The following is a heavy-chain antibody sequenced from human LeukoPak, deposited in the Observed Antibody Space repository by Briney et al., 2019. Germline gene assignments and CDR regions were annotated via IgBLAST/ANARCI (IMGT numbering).Heavy chain of an antibody. D-gene: IGHD6-6*01. J-gene: IGHJ4*02. CDR1: GGSISSYY. CDR3: ARVKYSSSPYFDY. V-gene: IGHV4-59*01. Sequence: SETLSLTCTVSGGSISSYYWSWIRQPPGKGLEWIGYIYYSGSTNYNPSLKSRVTISVDTSKNQFSLKLSSVTAAGTAVYYCARVKYSSSPYFDYWGQGTLVTVSS. CDR2: IYYSGST.